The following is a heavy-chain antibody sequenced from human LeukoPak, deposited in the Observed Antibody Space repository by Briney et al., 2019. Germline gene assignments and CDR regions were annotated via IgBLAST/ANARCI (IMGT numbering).Heavy chain of an antibody. Sequence: SQTLSVTCAISADSVSSNTAAWNWTRQSPSRALKWLPTTYYRSSYYNDYAVSVIRRITIKPDTSKNQFSLQLNSVTPEHTAVYHCTKLHGSWGQGTLVTVAS. CDR3: TKLHGS. D-gene: IGHD4-23*01. CDR1: ADSVSSNTAA. CDR2: TYYRSSYYN. J-gene: IGHJ5*02. V-gene: IGHV6-1*01.